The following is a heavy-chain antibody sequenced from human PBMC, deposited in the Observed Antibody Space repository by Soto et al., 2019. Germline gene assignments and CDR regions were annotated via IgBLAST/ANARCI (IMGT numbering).Heavy chain of an antibody. D-gene: IGHD1-26*01. CDR2: IYYSGST. J-gene: IGHJ5*02. Sequence: SETLSLTCTVSGGSISSYYWSWIRQPPGKGLEWIGYIYYSGSTNYNPSLKSRVTISVDTSKNQFSLKLSSVTAADTAVYYCARSVGNWFDPWGQGTLVTVSS. CDR3: ARSVGNWFDP. CDR1: GGSISSYY. V-gene: IGHV4-59*08.